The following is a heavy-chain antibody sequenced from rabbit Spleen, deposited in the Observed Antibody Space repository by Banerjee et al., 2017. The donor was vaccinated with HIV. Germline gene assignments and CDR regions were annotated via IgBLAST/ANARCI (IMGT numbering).Heavy chain of an antibody. CDR2: INGGSGST. Sequence: QSLEESGGDLVKPGASLTLTCTASGFSFSSNYYMCWVRQAPGKGLEWIGCINGGSGSTDYASWANGRFTISKTSSTTATLQMTSLTAADTATYFCARVIYGNIDGAPYDGFDPWGPGTLVTVS. CDR3: ARVIYGNIDGAPYDGFDP. CDR1: GFSFSSNYY. D-gene: IGHD2-1*01. V-gene: IGHV1S40*01. J-gene: IGHJ2*01.